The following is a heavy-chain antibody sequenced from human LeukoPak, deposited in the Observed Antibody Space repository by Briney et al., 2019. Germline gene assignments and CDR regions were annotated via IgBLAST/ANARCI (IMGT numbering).Heavy chain of an antibody. J-gene: IGHJ4*02. D-gene: IGHD3-10*01. V-gene: IGHV4-30-2*01. CDR3: ARAGRYYGSGSYYILDY. Sequence: PSETLSLTCTVSGGSISSGGYYWSWIRQPPGKGLEWIGYIYHSGSTYYNPSLKSRVTISVDRSKNRFSLKLSSVTAADTAVYYCARAGRYYGSGSYYILDYWGQGTLVTVSS. CDR2: IYHSGST. CDR1: GGSISSGGYY.